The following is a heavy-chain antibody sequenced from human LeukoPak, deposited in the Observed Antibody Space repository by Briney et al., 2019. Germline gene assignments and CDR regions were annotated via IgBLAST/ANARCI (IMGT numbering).Heavy chain of an antibody. V-gene: IGHV1-24*01. CDR2: FAREVDDT. CDR1: GYILTELS. J-gene: IGHJ4*02. CDR3: TKGVAKEYAGNDY. Sequence: ASVKVSCKVSGYILTELSIHWVRQTAGKGLEWMAGFAREVDDTIYSQNFQGRVTMTEDTSTDTAYMELSSLTFDDTAVYYCTKGVAKEYAGNDYWVQGTLLTVCS. D-gene: IGHD6-13*01.